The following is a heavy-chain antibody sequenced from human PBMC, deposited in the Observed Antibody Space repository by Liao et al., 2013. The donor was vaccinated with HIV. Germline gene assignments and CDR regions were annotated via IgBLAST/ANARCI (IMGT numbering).Heavy chain of an antibody. D-gene: IGHD3-3*01. CDR3: ARGSGGFLEWLSNHPNDYFDY. V-gene: IGHV4-4*07. J-gene: IGHJ4*02. CDR1: GASMNVYY. CDR2: INTSGYS. Sequence: QVQLQESGPRLVKPSETLSLTCSVSGASMNVYYWSWIRQPAGKGLEWIGRINTSGYSNYNPSLTSRVAISADRSKNQFSLKLSSVTAADTAVYYCARGSGGFLEWLSNHPNDYFDYWGQGTLVTVSS.